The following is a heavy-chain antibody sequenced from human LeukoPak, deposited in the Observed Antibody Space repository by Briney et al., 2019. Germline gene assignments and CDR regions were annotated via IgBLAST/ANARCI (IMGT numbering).Heavy chain of an antibody. CDR3: ARGKRWFIDY. CDR2: INHSGST. CDR1: GGSFSGYY. Sequence: SETLSLTCAVYGGSFSGYYWSWIRQPPGKGLEWIGEINHSGSTNYNPSLKSRVTISVDTSKNQFSLKLNSVTAADTAVYYCARGKRWFIDYWGQGTLVTVSS. J-gene: IGHJ4*02. D-gene: IGHD2-15*01. V-gene: IGHV4-34*01.